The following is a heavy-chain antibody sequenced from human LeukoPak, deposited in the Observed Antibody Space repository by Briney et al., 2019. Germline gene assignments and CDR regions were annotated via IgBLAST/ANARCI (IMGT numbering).Heavy chain of an antibody. CDR3: ARDVVAALGKSWFDP. CDR1: GYTFTSYD. Sequence: ASVKVSCKASGYTFTSYDINWVRQATGQGLEWMGWMNPNSGNTGYAQKFQGRVTMTRNTSISTAYMELSSLRSEDTAVYYCARDVVAALGKSWFDPWGQGALVTVSS. J-gene: IGHJ5*02. D-gene: IGHD2-15*01. CDR2: MNPNSGNT. V-gene: IGHV1-8*01.